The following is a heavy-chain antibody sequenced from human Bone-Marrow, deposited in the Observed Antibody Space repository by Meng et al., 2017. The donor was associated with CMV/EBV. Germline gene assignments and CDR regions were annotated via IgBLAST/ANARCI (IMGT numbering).Heavy chain of an antibody. CDR1: GFTFSYYA. Sequence: GESLKISCAASGFTFSYYAMHWVRQAPGKGLEWVAVISYDGNNKYYADSVKGRFTISRDNSKNTLYLQMNSLRAEDTAVYYCAKGTTYYYDSSGHPDAFEICDQRTIV. CDR3: AKGTTYYYDSSGHPDAFEI. J-gene: IGHJ3*02. CDR2: ISYDGNNK. V-gene: IGHV3-30-3*01. D-gene: IGHD3-22*01.